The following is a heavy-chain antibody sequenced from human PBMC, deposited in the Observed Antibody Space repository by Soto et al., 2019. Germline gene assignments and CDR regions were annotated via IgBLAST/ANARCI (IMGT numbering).Heavy chain of an antibody. Sequence: GGSLRLSCSTSGFTFSTYAMNWVRQAPGKGLEWVSALSGSGGTTYYADSVRGRFTISRDNAKNSLYLQMNSLRPEETAVYYFARYCSSSRCKGGGYYFSMDVWGEGTTVTVSS. CDR2: LSGSGGTT. J-gene: IGHJ6*02. CDR3: ARYCSSSRCKGGGYYFSMDV. V-gene: IGHV3-23*01. CDR1: GFTFSTYA. D-gene: IGHD2-2*01.